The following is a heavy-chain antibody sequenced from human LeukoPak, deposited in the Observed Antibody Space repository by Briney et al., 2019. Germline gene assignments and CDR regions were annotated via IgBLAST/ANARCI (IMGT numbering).Heavy chain of an antibody. J-gene: IGHJ5*02. D-gene: IGHD4-17*01. V-gene: IGHV4-59*08. CDR2: IYYSGSS. CDR3: ARRLRQNLFDP. Sequence: PSEPLSLTCTAPGVSISSDYWSWIRLPPGKGLEWICYIYYSGSSNYNPSLKSRVTMSVDTSKNQFSLKLTSVTAADTAVYYCARRLRQNLFDPWGQGTLVTVSS. CDR1: GVSISSDY.